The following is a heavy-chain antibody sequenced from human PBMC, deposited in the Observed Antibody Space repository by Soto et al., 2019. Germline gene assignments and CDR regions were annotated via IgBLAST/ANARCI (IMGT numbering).Heavy chain of an antibody. J-gene: IGHJ6*02. CDR3: AVYRGLGDLSSLGGV. Sequence: QVQLGQSGAEVKKPGASVKVPFKAYGYTFTGCAMHWVRQAPGQRLEWMGWINAGNGNTKYSQKFQGRVTITRDTSASTAYMELSSLRSEDTAVYYCAVYRGLGDLSSLGGVWGQGTTVTVSS. CDR1: GYTFTGCA. D-gene: IGHD3-16*02. V-gene: IGHV1-3*01. CDR2: INAGNGNT.